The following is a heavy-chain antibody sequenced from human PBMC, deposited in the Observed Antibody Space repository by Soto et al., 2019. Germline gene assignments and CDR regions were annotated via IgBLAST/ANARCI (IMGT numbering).Heavy chain of an antibody. CDR2: IGTAGDT. V-gene: IGHV3-13*01. Sequence: QPGGSLRLSCAASGFTFRGYDIPWVRQATGKGLEWVSAIGTAGDTYYPGSVNGQFTISRENAKNSLYLQMNTLIDGDTAVYYCASSSSIYFALDVWGQGTLVTVSS. CDR1: GFTFRGYD. CDR3: ASSSSIYFALDV. J-gene: IGHJ4*02. D-gene: IGHD6-13*01.